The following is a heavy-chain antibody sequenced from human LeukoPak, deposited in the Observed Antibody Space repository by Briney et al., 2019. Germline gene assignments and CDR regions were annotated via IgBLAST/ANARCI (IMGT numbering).Heavy chain of an antibody. V-gene: IGHV3-23*01. CDR1: GFTFSSYA. CDR3: AKDAAKEYDILTGYLGYYFDY. CDR2: ISGIGGST. D-gene: IGHD3-9*01. Sequence: GGSLRLACAASGFTFSSYAMSWVRQAPGKGLEWVSAISGIGGSTYYADSVKDRFNISKDNSKNTLFLQINSLRAEDTAVYYCAKDAAKEYDILTGYLGYYFDYWGQGTLVTVSS. J-gene: IGHJ4*02.